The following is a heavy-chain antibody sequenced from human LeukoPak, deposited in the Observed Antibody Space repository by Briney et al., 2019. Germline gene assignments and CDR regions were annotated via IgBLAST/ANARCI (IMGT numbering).Heavy chain of an antibody. CDR3: ARGRYGPRLGN. J-gene: IGHJ4*02. V-gene: IGHV4-34*01. CDR1: GASSSDSY. Sequence: SETLSLTCAVYGASSSDSYWSWIRQSPEKGLGWIGEINNSGSTSYNPSLNSRVIMSVDRSKNQFSLRLTSVTAADTAVYYCARGRYGPRLGNWGQGTLVTVSS. CDR2: INNSGST. D-gene: IGHD3-16*01.